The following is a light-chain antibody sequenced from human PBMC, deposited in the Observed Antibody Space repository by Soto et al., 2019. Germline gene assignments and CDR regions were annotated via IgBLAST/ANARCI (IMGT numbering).Light chain of an antibody. J-gene: IGKJ3*01. CDR1: QNIRTY. CDR2: TAS. Sequence: DIQVTQSPSSLSASVGDRVTITCRASQNIRTYLNWYQQRPGKPPKLLIHTASTLQSGVPSRFSGSGSGTDFTLTISSLQPEDFATYYCQQSNTFPFTFGPGTKVDIK. V-gene: IGKV1-39*01. CDR3: QQSNTFPFT.